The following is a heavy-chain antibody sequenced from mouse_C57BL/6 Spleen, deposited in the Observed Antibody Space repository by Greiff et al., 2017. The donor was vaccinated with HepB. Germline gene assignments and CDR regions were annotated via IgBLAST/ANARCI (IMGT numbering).Heavy chain of an antibody. D-gene: IGHD3-3*01. V-gene: IGHV1-82*01. J-gene: IGHJ2*01. CDR2: IYPGDGDT. CDR1: GYAFSSSW. CDR3: ARSGGTGYFDY. Sequence: QVQLKQSGPELVKPGASVKISCKASGYAFSSSWMNWVKQRPGKGLEWIGRIYPGDGDTNYNGKFKGKATLTADKSSSTAYMQLSSLTSEDSAVYFCARSGGTGYFDYWGQGTTLTVSS.